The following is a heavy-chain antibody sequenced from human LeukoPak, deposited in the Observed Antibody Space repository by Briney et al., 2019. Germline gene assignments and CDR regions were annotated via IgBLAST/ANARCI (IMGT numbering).Heavy chain of an antibody. CDR2: IYYSGST. V-gene: IGHV4-39*01. Sequence: SETLSLTCTVSGGSISSSSYYWGWIRQPLGKGLEWIGSIYYSGSTYYNPSLKSRVTISVDTSKNQFSLKLSSVTAADTAVYYCASTRGFYYYYYMDVWGKGTTVTVSS. J-gene: IGHJ6*03. CDR1: GGSISSSSYY. CDR3: ASTRGFYYYYYMDV. D-gene: IGHD3-10*01.